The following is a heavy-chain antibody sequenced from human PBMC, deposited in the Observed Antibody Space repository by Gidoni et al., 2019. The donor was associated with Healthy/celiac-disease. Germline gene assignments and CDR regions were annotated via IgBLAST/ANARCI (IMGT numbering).Heavy chain of an antibody. CDR3: ARNLRFGYYYYYGMDV. CDR2: IGTAGDT. J-gene: IGHJ6*02. D-gene: IGHD5-12*01. CDR1: GFTFSSYD. V-gene: IGHV3-13*01. Sequence: EVQLVESGGGLVQPGGSLRLSCAASGFTFSSYDMHWVRQATGKGLEWVSAIGTAGDTYYPGSVKGRFTISRENAKNSLYLQMNSLRAGDTAVYYCARNLRFGYYYYYGMDVWGQGTTVTVSS.